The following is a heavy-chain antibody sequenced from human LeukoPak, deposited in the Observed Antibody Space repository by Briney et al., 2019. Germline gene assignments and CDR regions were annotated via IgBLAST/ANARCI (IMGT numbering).Heavy chain of an antibody. Sequence: GGSLRLSCAASGFPFDDYGMSWVRLAPGPGLEWVSGVSWNGAYTEYADSVRGRFTISRDNAKKSLYLQMNSLRVDDTALYYCARRKGPYGSGTYYDSWGQGTLVSVSS. CDR2: VSWNGAYT. CDR1: GFPFDDYG. J-gene: IGHJ4*02. CDR3: ARRKGPYGSGTYYDS. D-gene: IGHD3-10*01. V-gene: IGHV3-20*04.